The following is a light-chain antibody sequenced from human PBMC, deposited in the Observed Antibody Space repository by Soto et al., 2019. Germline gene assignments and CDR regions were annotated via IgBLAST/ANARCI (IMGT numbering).Light chain of an antibody. J-gene: IGKJ4*01. CDR2: LGS. CDR3: MQVLQTPPT. Sequence: EIVMTQSPLSLSVTPGEPASISCRSSQSLLQSNGNNQLGWVLQKPGQSPQLLMYLGSSRASGVPDRFSGSGSGTDFTLKISRVEPEDVGVYYCMQVLQTPPTFGGGTKVEIK. CDR1: QSLLQSNGNNQ. V-gene: IGKV2-28*01.